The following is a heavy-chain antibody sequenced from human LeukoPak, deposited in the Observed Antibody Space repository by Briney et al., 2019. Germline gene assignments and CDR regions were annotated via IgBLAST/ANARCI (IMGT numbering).Heavy chain of an antibody. CDR2: VSGGGDIT. V-gene: IGHV3-48*03. J-gene: IGHJ5*02. Sequence: GGSLRLSCAASGFTFSNYEMIWVPQAPGKGLEWFSYVSGGGDITDYADSVKGRFTISRDNAKNLLYLQMNSLRVDDTAFYYCARDRITVTGAYNWFDPWGQGTLVTVSS. CDR3: ARDRITVTGAYNWFDP. CDR1: GFTFSNYE. D-gene: IGHD6-19*01.